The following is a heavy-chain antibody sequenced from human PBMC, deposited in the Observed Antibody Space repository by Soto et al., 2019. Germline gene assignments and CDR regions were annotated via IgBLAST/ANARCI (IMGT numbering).Heavy chain of an antibody. CDR2: IIPILGTA. CDR3: ARGGEDIVVVPAAAEANAFDI. Sequence: ASVKVSCKASGGTFSSYAISWVRQAPGQGLEWMGGIIPILGTANYAQKFQGRVTITADESTSTAYMELSSLRSEDTAVYYCARGGEDIVVVPAAAEANAFDIWGQGTMVTVSS. CDR1: GGTFSSYA. D-gene: IGHD2-2*01. V-gene: IGHV1-69*13. J-gene: IGHJ3*02.